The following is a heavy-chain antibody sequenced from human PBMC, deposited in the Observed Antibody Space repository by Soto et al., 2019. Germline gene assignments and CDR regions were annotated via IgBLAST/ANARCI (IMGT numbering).Heavy chain of an antibody. CDR2: INHSGST. D-gene: IGHD3-16*02. CDR3: ARGRGRYYDYVWGSYRYGSYFDY. CDR1: GGSFRGYY. V-gene: IGHV4-34*01. J-gene: IGHJ4*02. Sequence: QVQLQQWGAGLLKPSETLSLTCAVYGGSFRGYYWSWIRQPPGKGLERIGEINHSGSTNYNPSLKSRVTIPVDTSKNQFSLKRSSVTAADRAVYYCARGRGRYYDYVWGSYRYGSYFDYWGQGTLVTVSS.